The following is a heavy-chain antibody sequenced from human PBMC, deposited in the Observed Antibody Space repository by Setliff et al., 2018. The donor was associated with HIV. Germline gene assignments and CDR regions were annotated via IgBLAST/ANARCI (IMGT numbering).Heavy chain of an antibody. Sequence: SETLSLTCTVSGGSISNSSSYWGWIRQPPGKRLEWIGSIYYSGSTFYNPSLKSRVTISLDTSKNQFSLKLGSVTAADTAIFYCARGWNHYFYYMDVWGKGTTVTVSS. V-gene: IGHV4-39*07. J-gene: IGHJ6*03. CDR2: IYYSGST. D-gene: IGHD1-1*01. CDR3: ARGWNHYFYYMDV. CDR1: GGSISNSSSY.